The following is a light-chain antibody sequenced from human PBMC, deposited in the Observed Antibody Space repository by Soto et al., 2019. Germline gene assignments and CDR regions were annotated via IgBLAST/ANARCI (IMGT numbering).Light chain of an antibody. CDR1: SSDVGGYNY. CDR3: SSYAGSNFVV. Sequence: QPALTQPPSASGSPGQSVTISCTGTSSDVGGYNYVSWYQQHPGKAPKFMIYEVSKRPSGVPDRFSGSKSGNTASLTVSGLQAEDEADYYCSSYAGSNFVVFGGGTKVTVL. CDR2: EVS. J-gene: IGLJ2*01. V-gene: IGLV2-8*01.